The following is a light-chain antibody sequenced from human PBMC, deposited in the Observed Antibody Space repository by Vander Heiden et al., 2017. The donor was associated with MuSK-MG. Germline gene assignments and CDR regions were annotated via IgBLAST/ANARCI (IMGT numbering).Light chain of an antibody. J-gene: IGKJ4*01. CDR1: QSVSSSY. V-gene: IGKV3-20*01. CDR3: QQYGSSPLT. CDR2: GAS. Sequence: EIVLTQSPGTLSLSPGERGTLSCRASQSVSSSYLAWYQQKPGQAPRLLIYGASSRAIGIPDRFSGSGSGTDFTLTISKLEPEDFAVYYCQQYGSSPLTFGGGTKVEIK.